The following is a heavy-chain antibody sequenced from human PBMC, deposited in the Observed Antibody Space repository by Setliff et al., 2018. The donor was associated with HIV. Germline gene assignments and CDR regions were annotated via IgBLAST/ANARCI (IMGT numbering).Heavy chain of an antibody. Sequence: GGSLRLSCAASGFNFSSHTMNWIRQAPGKGLEWVSSISSTGTYIYYADSMKGRFTISRDNAKNSLYFQMNSLRADDTAVYFCARPTYIDTLYYGSQTFYMYYYGLDVWGQGTTVTAP. J-gene: IGHJ6*02. D-gene: IGHD1-26*01. CDR1: GFNFSSHT. V-gene: IGHV3-21*01. CDR2: ISSTGTYI. CDR3: ARPTYIDTLYYGSQTFYMYYYGLDV.